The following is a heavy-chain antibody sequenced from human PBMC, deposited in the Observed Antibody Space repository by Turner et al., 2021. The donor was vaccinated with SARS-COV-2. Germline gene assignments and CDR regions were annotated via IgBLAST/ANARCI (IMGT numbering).Heavy chain of an antibody. J-gene: IGHJ4*01. D-gene: IGHD1-26*01. CDR1: GGTGRSYG. CDR3: ARDLGGLGGLLTFTPNYFAY. V-gene: IGHV1-69*04. CDR2: IIPILGIA. Sequence: QVQLVQSGAEVKKPGSSVKADCNASGGTGRSYGISWVRQATGQGLEWMGRIIPILGIANSEQKFTGTLPINADKTTRTASMGLSSLRSEDTAVYYCARDLGGLGGLLTFTPNYFAYSRHATLFNVSS.